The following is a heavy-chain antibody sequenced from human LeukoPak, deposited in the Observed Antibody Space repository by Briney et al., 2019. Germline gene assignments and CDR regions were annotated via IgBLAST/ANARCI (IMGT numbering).Heavy chain of an antibody. J-gene: IGHJ4*02. Sequence: PSESLSLTCTVSGGSISSRTYYWGWIRQPPGKGLEWIGSIFYSVSSYYNPSLKSRVTISVDTSKKHFSLKLTSVTAADTAVYYCARDSGSYSFDCWGQGTLVTV. V-gene: IGHV4-39*02. D-gene: IGHD1-26*01. CDR3: ARDSGSYSFDC. CDR2: IFYSVSS. CDR1: GGSISSRTYY.